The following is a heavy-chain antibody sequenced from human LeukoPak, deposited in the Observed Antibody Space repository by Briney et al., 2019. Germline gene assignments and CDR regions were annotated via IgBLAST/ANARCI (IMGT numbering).Heavy chain of an antibody. V-gene: IGHV3-7*03. CDR3: ARRYFDL. J-gene: IGHJ2*01. CDR1: GFTFTSYW. Sequence: GGSLRLSCVASGFTFTSYWMSWVRQAPGKGLEWVANVKQDGSEKYYVDSVKGRFTISRDNAKNSLYLQMNSLRAEDTAVYYCARRYFDLWGRGTLVTVSS. CDR2: VKQDGSEK.